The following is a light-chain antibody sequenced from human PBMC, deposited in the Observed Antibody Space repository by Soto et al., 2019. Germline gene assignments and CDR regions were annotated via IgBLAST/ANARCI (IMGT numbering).Light chain of an antibody. Sequence: QSALTQPASVSGSPGQSITISCTGTNSDVGAYNYVSWFQEHPGTAPKLIIYEVNDRPSGVSTRFSASKSGNTASLTISGLQPDDGADYYCCSYTTNNTWVFGGGTKLTVL. CDR3: CSYTTNNTWV. V-gene: IGLV2-14*01. CDR1: NSDVGAYNY. J-gene: IGLJ3*02. CDR2: EVN.